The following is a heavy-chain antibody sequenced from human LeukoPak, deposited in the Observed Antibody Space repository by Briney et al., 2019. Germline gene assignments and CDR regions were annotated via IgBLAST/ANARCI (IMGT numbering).Heavy chain of an antibody. V-gene: IGHV4-39*07. J-gene: IGHJ5*02. Sequence: SETLSLTCTVSGGSISSSNYYWGWIRQPPGKGLEWIGSIYYSGSTYYNPSLKSRVTISVDTSKNQFSLKLSSVTAADTAVYYCAKGNGVSGYSDDWFDPWDQGTLVTVSS. CDR3: AKGNGVSGYSDDWFDP. CDR2: IYYSGST. D-gene: IGHD6-25*01. CDR1: GGSISSSNYY.